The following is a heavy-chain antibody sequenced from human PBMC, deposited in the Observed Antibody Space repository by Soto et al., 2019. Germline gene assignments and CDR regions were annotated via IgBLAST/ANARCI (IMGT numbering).Heavy chain of an antibody. J-gene: IGHJ4*02. CDR3: ARREQYSGRIFDY. V-gene: IGHV6-1*01. D-gene: IGHD1-26*01. Sequence: SQTLSLNCGISGGSVSSNSAAWNWLRQSPSRGLEWLGRTYYRSKWYNDYAVSVESRITINPDTSKNHFSLQLNFVTPEDTAVYFCARREQYSGRIFDYWGQGTLVSVSS. CDR1: GGSVSSNSAA. CDR2: TYYRSKWYN.